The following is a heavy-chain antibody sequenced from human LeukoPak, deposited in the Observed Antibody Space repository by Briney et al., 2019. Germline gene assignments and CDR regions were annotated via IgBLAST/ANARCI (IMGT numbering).Heavy chain of an antibody. CDR2: INPSGGST. D-gene: IGHD2-2*01. J-gene: IGHJ4*02. CDR1: GYTFTSYY. V-gene: IGHV1-46*01. CDR3: ARLCSSTSCYRGPYFDY. Sequence: ASVKVSCKASGYTFTSYYMHWVRQAPGQGLEWMGIINPSGGSTSYAQKFQGRVTITADESTSTAYMELSSLRSEDTAVYYCARLCSSTSCYRGPYFDYWGQGTLVTVSS.